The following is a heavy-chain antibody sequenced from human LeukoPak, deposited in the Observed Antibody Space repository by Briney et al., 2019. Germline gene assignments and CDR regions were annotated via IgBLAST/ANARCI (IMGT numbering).Heavy chain of an antibody. CDR2: IRYDGSNK. V-gene: IGHV3-30*02. CDR1: GFTFSSYG. Sequence: GGSLRLSCAASGFTFSSYGMHWVRQAPGKGLEWVSFIRYDGSNKYYADSVKGRFTISRDNSKNTLYLQMNRLRAEDTAVYYCAKDTTTVTGHAFDIWGQGTMVTVSS. D-gene: IGHD4-17*01. J-gene: IGHJ3*02. CDR3: AKDTTTVTGHAFDI.